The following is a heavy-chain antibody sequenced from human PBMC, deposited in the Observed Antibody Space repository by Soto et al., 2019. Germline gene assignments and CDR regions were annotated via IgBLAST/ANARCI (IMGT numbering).Heavy chain of an antibody. CDR3: ARVKDSGSYLSYYYYGMDV. CDR2: IWYDGSNK. V-gene: IGHV3-33*01. CDR1: GFTFSSYG. D-gene: IGHD1-26*01. Sequence: GGSLRLSCAASGFTFSSYGMHWVRQAPGKGLEWVAVIWYDGSNKYYADSVKGRFTISRDNSKNTLYLQMNSLRAEDTAVYYCARVKDSGSYLSYYYYGMDVWGQGTTVTVSS. J-gene: IGHJ6*02.